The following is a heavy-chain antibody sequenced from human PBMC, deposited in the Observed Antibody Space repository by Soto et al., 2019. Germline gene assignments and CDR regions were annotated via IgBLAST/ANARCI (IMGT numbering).Heavy chain of an antibody. J-gene: IGHJ5*02. D-gene: IGHD6-19*01. CDR1: GASIAIFF. CDR3: ARDRGGITVAANPLGEWFDP. Sequence: PSETRSLTCTVSGASIAIFFCSWNRQPPGKGLEWIGYMSQGGTTTYNPSLKGRATISVDTSKNQLSLKLTSVTAAGTAMYYCARDRGGITVAANPLGEWFDPWGPGTLVTVSS. V-gene: IGHV4-59*08. CDR2: MSQGGTT.